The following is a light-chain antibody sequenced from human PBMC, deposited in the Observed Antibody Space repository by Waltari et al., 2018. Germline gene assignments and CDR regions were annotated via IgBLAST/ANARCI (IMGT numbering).Light chain of an antibody. CDR2: RSD. V-gene: IGLV1-44*01. CDR1: ASNIGGNR. Sequence: QSVLTQLPSASGTPGQRATISCSGSASNIGGNRVNWYQQPPGKAPKLLIYRSDQRPSGVPDRFSASKTGTSASLAISGLQSEDEADYFCASWDDSLNGHWVFGGGTKVTVL. CDR3: ASWDDSLNGHWV. J-gene: IGLJ3*02.